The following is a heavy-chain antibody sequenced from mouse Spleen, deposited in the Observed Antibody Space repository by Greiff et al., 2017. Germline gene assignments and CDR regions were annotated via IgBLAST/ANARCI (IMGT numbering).Heavy chain of an antibody. Sequence: EVKVVESGGGLVKLGGSLKLSCAASGFTFSSYAMSWVRQTPEKRLEWVATISSGGGNTYYPDSVKGRFTISRDNAKNTLYLQMSSLKSEDTAMYYCARQRYRSLDYWGQGTTLTVSS. D-gene: IGHD2-14*01. CDR2: ISSGGGNT. V-gene: IGHV5-9*04. CDR1: GFTFSSYA. CDR3: ARQRYRSLDY. J-gene: IGHJ2*01.